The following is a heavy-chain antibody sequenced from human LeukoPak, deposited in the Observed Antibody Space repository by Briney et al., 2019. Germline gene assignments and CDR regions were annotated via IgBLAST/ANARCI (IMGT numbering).Heavy chain of an antibody. CDR2: ISGSGGST. J-gene: IGHJ4*02. D-gene: IGHD6-19*01. V-gene: IGHV3-23*01. Sequence: AGSLRLSCAASGSIFSSYAMSWVRRAPGKRLEWVSGISGSGGSTYYSDSVEGRFTISRDNYKNTLYLQMNTLRDDDTAVYYSAKRGDSSGWYYFDYWGQGTGITVSS. CDR1: GSIFSSYA. CDR3: AKRGDSSGWYYFDY.